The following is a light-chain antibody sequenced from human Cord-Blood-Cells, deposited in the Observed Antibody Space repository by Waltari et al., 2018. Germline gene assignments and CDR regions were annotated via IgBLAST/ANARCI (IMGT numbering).Light chain of an antibody. Sequence: SSELTQDPAVSVALGQTVRITCQGDRLSRYYASWYQQKPGKAPVLVSYGNNNRPSGIPDRFSGSSSGNTASLTITGAQAEDEADYYCNSRDSSGNHVVFGGGTKLTVL. J-gene: IGLJ2*01. V-gene: IGLV3-19*01. CDR2: GNN. CDR1: RLSRYY. CDR3: NSRDSSGNHVV.